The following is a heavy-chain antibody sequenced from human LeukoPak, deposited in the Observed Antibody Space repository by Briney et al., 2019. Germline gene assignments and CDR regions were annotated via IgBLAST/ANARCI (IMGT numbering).Heavy chain of an antibody. CDR1: GGSISSHY. CDR3: ARHVGAAGSEVPQIVDY. V-gene: IGHV4-39*01. J-gene: IGHJ4*02. Sequence: PSETLSLTCTVSGGSISSHYWSWIRQSPGKGLEWIGSIYYSGSTYYNPSLKSRVTISVDTSKNQFSLKLSSVTAADTAVYYCARHVGAAGSEVPQIVDYWGQGTLVTVSS. CDR2: IYYSGST. D-gene: IGHD6-13*01.